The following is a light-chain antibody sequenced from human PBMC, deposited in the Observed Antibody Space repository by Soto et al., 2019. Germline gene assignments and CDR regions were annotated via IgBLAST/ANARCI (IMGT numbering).Light chain of an antibody. V-gene: IGKV3D-20*02. CDR2: GAS. CDR1: QSVGSNY. CDR3: QQRSNWPPIT. Sequence: IVMTQSPATLSVSPGERATLSCRASQSVGSNYLAWYQQKPGQAPRILIFGASGRATGIPDRFSGSGFGTDFTLTISSLEPEDAAVYYCQQRSNWPPITFGQGTRLEIK. J-gene: IGKJ5*01.